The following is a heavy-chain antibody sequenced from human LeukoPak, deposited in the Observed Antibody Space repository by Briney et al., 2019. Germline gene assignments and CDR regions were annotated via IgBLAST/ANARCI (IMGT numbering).Heavy chain of an antibody. Sequence: GSLRLSCSASGFAFSTYAMHWVRQAPGKGLEWVAIIRQDEREKYYVDSVKGRFTISRDNAENSLYLQMNSLRAEDTAVYFCAREKQGWFDPWGQGTLVTVSS. CDR3: AREKQGWFDP. CDR2: IRQDEREK. CDR1: GFAFSTYA. J-gene: IGHJ5*02. V-gene: IGHV3-7*01.